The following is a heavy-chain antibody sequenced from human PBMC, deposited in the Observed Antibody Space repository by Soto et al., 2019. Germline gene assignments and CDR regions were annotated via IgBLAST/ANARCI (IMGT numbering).Heavy chain of an antibody. V-gene: IGHV3-21*01. CDR2: ISSSSSYI. D-gene: IGHD2-2*01. CDR1: GFTFSSYS. CDR3: ASRVYCSSTSCYDY. J-gene: IGHJ4*02. Sequence: EVQLVESGGGLVKPGGSLRLSCAASGFTFSSYSMNWVRQAPGKGLEWVSSISSSSSYIYYADSVKGRFTISRDNAKNPLYLQMNSLRAEDTAVYYCASRVYCSSTSCYDYWGQGTLVTVSS.